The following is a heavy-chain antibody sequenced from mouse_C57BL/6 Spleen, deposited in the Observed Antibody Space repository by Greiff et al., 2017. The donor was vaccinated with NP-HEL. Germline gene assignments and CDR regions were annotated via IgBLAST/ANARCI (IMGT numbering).Heavy chain of an antibody. CDR1: GYTFTSYW. J-gene: IGHJ2*01. CDR2: IDPSDSYT. CDR3: ARRRDWAYFDY. D-gene: IGHD4-1*01. V-gene: IGHV1-69*01. Sequence: QVQLQQPGAELVMPGASVKLSCKASGYTFTSYWMHWVKQRPGQGLEWIGEIDPSDSYTNYNQKFKGKSTLTVDKSSSTAYMQLSSLTSEDSAVYYCARRRDWAYFDYWGQGTTLTVSS.